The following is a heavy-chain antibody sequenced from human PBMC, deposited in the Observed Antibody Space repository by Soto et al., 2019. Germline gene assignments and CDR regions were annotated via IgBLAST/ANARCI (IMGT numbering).Heavy chain of an antibody. CDR3: ARVVTVVKSFHYWYFDL. V-gene: IGHV1-69*12. CDR1: GGTFSSYA. J-gene: IGHJ2*01. Sequence: QVQLVQSGAEVKKPGSSVKVSCKASGGTFSSYAISWVRQAPGQGLEWMGGIIPIFGTTNYAQKFQGRVTITADESTSTAYMELNSLRSDDTAVYYCARVVTVVKSFHYWYFDLWGRGTLVTVSS. CDR2: IIPIFGTT. D-gene: IGHD2-15*01.